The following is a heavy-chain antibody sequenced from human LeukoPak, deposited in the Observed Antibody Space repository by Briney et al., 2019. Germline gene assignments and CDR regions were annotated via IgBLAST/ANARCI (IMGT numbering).Heavy chain of an antibody. CDR1: GFTFSSYS. J-gene: IGHJ6*02. CDR3: AKDQGDSSGTYYYYYGMDV. D-gene: IGHD3-22*01. Sequence: GGSLRLSCAASGFTFSSYSMNWVRQAPGKGLEWVAVISYDGSNKYYADSVKGRFTISRDNSKNTLYLQMNSLRAEDTAVYYCAKDQGDSSGTYYYYYGMDVWGQGTTVTVSS. CDR2: ISYDGSNK. V-gene: IGHV3-30*18.